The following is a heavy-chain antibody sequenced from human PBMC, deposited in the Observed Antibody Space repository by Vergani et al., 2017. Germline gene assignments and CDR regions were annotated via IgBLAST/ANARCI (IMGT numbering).Heavy chain of an antibody. V-gene: IGHV3-23*01. CDR2: ISGSGGST. CDR3: AKDLDIVVVPAAPFDC. D-gene: IGHD2-2*03. J-gene: IGHJ4*02. CDR1: GFTFSSYA. Sequence: EVQLLESGGGLVQPGGSLRLSCAASGFTFSSYAMSWVRQAPGKGLEWVSAISGSGGSTYYADSVKGRFTISRDNSKNTLYLQMNSLRVEDTAVYYCAKDLDIVVVPAAPFDCWGQRPVVIFSS.